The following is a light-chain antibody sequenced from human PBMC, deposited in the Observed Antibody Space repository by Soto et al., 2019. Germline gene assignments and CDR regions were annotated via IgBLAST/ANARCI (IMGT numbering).Light chain of an antibody. CDR3: QQSYSTPRGT. J-gene: IGKJ1*01. V-gene: IGKV1-39*01. CDR1: QSISSY. Sequence: DIQMTQSPSSLSASVGDRVTITCRASQSISSYLNWYQQKPGKAPKLLIYAASSLQSGVPSRFSGSGSGTDFTLTISCLQPEDFATYYCQQSYSTPRGTFGQGTKVDIK. CDR2: AAS.